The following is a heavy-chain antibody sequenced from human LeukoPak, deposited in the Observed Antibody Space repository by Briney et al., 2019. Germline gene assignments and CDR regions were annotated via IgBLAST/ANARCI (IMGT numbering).Heavy chain of an antibody. J-gene: IGHJ4*02. Sequence: GGSLRLSCAASGFIFSHYGMHWVRQAPGKGLEWVAVIQNDASTENFADSMKGRFTISRDNSKNTVFLQMNSLRVEDTAVYYCARELSQIVWGGLDYGGQGTLVSVSS. CDR1: GFIFSHYG. CDR3: ARELSQIVWGGLDY. CDR2: IQNDASTE. V-gene: IGHV3-33*05. D-gene: IGHD2-21*01.